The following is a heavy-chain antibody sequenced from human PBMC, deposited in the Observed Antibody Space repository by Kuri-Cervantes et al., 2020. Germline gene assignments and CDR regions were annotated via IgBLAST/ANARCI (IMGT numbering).Heavy chain of an antibody. Sequence: GGSLRLSCAASGFTFSTYWMAWVRQAPGEGLEWVANIKYDSGETQYLDSVRGRFTISRDNAKNSLFLQMNSLRAEDTAVYYCAREDCSSTSCYAEVGWFDPWGQGTLVTVSS. CDR3: AREDCSSTSCYAEVGWFDP. CDR1: GFTFSTYW. J-gene: IGHJ5*02. V-gene: IGHV3-7*01. D-gene: IGHD2-2*01. CDR2: IKYDSGET.